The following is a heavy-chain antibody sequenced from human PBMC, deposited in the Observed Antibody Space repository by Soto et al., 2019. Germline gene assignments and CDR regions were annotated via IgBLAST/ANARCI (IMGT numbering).Heavy chain of an antibody. CDR2: IIPILGIA. CDR1: GGTSSSYT. CDR3: ARGGYCSSTSCFKYYYYSYMDV. D-gene: IGHD2-2*01. V-gene: IGHV1-69*02. Sequence: SVKVSCKASGGTSSSYTISWVRQAPGQGLEWMGRIIPILGIANYAQKFQGRVTITADKSTSTAYMELSSLRSEDTAVYYCARGGYCSSTSCFKYYYYSYMDVWGKGTTVTVSS. J-gene: IGHJ6*03.